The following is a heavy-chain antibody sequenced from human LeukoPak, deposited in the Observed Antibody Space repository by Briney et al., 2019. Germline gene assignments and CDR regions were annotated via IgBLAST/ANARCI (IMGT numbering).Heavy chain of an antibody. Sequence: SETLSLTCTVSGGSISSSSYYWGWIRQSPGKGLEWIGSIYYSGSTYYNPSLKSRVTISVDTSKNQFSLKLSSVTAADTAMYYCARDRDGYNWFDYWGQGTLVTVSS. CDR2: IYYSGST. D-gene: IGHD5-24*01. CDR3: ARDRDGYNWFDY. V-gene: IGHV4-39*07. CDR1: GGSISSSSYY. J-gene: IGHJ4*02.